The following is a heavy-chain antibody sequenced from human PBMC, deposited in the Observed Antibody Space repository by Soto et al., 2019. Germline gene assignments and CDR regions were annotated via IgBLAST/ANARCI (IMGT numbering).Heavy chain of an antibody. CDR3: ARGNHRWLQLWYFDL. V-gene: IGHV1-69*12. D-gene: IGHD5-12*01. J-gene: IGHJ2*01. CDR2: IIPIFGTV. CDR1: GGTFRNYP. Sequence: QVQLVQSGAEVKKPGSSVKVSCKASGGTFRNYPISWVRQAPGQGLEWMGVIIPIFGTVNYAQKFQGRVTITADESTSTAYMELSSLRSEDTAVYYCARGNHRWLQLWYFDLWGRGTLVTVSS.